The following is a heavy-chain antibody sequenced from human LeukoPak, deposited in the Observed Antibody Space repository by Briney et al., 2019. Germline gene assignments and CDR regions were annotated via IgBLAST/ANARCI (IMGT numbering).Heavy chain of an antibody. CDR3: AKEGGSGSYFAFDI. V-gene: IGHV3-30*02. CDR1: GFTFNSYG. CDR2: IRYDGSKS. J-gene: IGHJ3*02. D-gene: IGHD1-26*01. Sequence: GGSLRLSCAASGFTFNSYGMHWVRQAPGKGLEWVAFIRYDGSKSYFADSVKGRFALSRDNSKNTLYLQMSSLRPEDTAVYCAKEGGSGSYFAFDIWGQGTMVTVSS.